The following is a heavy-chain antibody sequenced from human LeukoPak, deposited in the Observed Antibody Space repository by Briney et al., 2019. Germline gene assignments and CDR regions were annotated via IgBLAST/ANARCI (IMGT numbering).Heavy chain of an antibody. J-gene: IGHJ3*02. CDR2: IWYDGSNK. Sequence: GGSLRLSCAASGFTFSSYGMHWVRQAPGKGLEWVAVIWYDGSNKYYAGSVKGRFTISRDNSKNTLYLQMNSLRAEDTAVYYCASHIVVVPAAQTDAFDIWGQGTMVTVSS. D-gene: IGHD2-2*01. CDR1: GFTFSSYG. V-gene: IGHV3-33*01. CDR3: ASHIVVVPAAQTDAFDI.